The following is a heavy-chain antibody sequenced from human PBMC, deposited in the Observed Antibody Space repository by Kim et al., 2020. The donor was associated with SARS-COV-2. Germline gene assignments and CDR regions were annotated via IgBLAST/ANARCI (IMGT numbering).Heavy chain of an antibody. V-gene: IGHV3-23*01. CDR2: ISGSSDAI. J-gene: IGHJ4*02. CDR3: ARDGGRSWEFDY. Sequence: GGSLRLSCAASGFTFSSYSMAWVRQAPGKGLEWVSIISGSSDAIYHADSVKGRITISRENSQNTLYLQMNSLRAEDTAIYYCARDGGRSWEFDYWGQGTL. CDR1: GFTFSSYS. D-gene: IGHD6-13*01.